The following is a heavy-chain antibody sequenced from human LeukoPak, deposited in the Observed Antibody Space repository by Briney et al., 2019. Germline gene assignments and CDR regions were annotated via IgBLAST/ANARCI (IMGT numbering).Heavy chain of an antibody. D-gene: IGHD5-18*01. CDR1: GFTFSSYW. CDR3: ASSPRGYSFGGIVY. CDR2: VKQDGSDK. V-gene: IGHV3-7*01. J-gene: IGHJ4*02. Sequence: GGSLRLSCAASGFTFSSYWMSWVRQAPGKGLGWVASVKQDGSDKYYVDSVKGRFTIARDNAKNSLYLEMNSLRAEDTAVYYCASSPRGYSFGGIVYWGQGTLVTVSS.